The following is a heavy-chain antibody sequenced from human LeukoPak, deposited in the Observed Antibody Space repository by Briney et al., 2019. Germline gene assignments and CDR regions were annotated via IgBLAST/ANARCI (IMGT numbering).Heavy chain of an antibody. Sequence: QSGGSLRLSCAASGFTFSSYAMNWVRQAPGKGLEWVSGISGSGGSTYYADSAKGRFTISRDNSKNTLYLQMNSLRAEDTAIYYCAKDSFVGGVYWGQGTLVTVSS. V-gene: IGHV3-23*01. J-gene: IGHJ4*02. CDR3: AKDSFVGGVY. D-gene: IGHD2-15*01. CDR1: GFTFSSYA. CDR2: ISGSGGST.